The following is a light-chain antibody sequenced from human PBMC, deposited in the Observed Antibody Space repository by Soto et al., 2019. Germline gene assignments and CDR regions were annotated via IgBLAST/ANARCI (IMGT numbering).Light chain of an antibody. J-gene: IGKJ2*01. Sequence: EIVLTQSPATLSLSPGERATLSCRASQSVSSYLAWYQQKPGQAPRLLIYDASNRTTGIPARFSGSGSGTDFTLTISRLGPEDFAVYSCQQRSNWPHTFGQGTKLEIK. V-gene: IGKV3-11*01. CDR3: QQRSNWPHT. CDR1: QSVSSY. CDR2: DAS.